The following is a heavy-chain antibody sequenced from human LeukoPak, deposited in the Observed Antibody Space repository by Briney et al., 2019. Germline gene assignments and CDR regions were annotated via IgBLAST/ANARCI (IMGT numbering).Heavy chain of an antibody. Sequence: PSETLSLTCTVSGGSISSYYWSWIRQSAGKGLEWIGRIYTSGSTNYNPSLKSRVTMSVDTSKNQFSLKLSSVTAADTAVYYCARVLRYSSSSRWFDPWGQGTLVTVSS. V-gene: IGHV4-4*07. CDR1: GGSISSYY. CDR2: IYTSGST. J-gene: IGHJ5*02. D-gene: IGHD6-6*01. CDR3: ARVLRYSSSSRWFDP.